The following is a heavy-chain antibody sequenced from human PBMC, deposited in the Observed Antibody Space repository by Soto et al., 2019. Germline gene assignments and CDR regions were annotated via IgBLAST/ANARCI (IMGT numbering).Heavy chain of an antibody. D-gene: IGHD2-2*01. CDR3: ARGDCSSTSCYYFDY. Sequence: ASVKVSCKASGYTFTSYGISWVRQAPGQGLEWMGWISAYNGNTNYAQKLQGRVTMTTDTSTSTAYMELRSLRSDDTAVYYCARGDCSSTSCYYFDYWGQGTLVTVSS. J-gene: IGHJ4*02. CDR1: GYTFTSYG. CDR2: ISAYNGNT. V-gene: IGHV1-18*01.